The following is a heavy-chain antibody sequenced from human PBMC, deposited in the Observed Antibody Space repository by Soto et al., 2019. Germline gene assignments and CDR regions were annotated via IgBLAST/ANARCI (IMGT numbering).Heavy chain of an antibody. J-gene: IGHJ4*02. V-gene: IGHV4-34*01. CDR2: INHFGSP. CDR1: NGSFMGYY. CDR3: ASLNGGRFLDKGDY. D-gene: IGHD3-3*01. Sequence: QVQLHQWGAGLLKPSETLSLTCGVYNGSFMGYYWTWVRQPPGQGLEWIGEINHFGSPNYNPSLKSRVAISIDTSKHQFSLSLRSLTAADTAVYYCASLNGGRFLDKGDYWGQGILVTVSS.